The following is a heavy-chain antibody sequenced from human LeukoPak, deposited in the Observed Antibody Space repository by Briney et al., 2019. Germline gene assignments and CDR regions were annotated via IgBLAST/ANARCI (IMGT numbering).Heavy chain of an antibody. D-gene: IGHD2-15*01. J-gene: IGHJ4*02. CDR3: ARSGVAALRN. V-gene: IGHV4-59*12. Sequence: SETLSLTCTVSGGSISSYYWSWIRQPPGKGLEWIGYIYYSGSTNYNPSLKSRVTISVDTSKNQFSLKLSSVTAADTAVYYCARSGVAALRNWGQGTLVTVSS. CDR1: GGSISSYY. CDR2: IYYSGST.